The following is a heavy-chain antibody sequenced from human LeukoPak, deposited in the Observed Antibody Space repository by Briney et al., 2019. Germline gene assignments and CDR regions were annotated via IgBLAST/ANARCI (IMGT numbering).Heavy chain of an antibody. J-gene: IGHJ4*02. CDR1: GFTVSSNY. Sequence: GGSLRLSCAASGFTVSSNYINWVRQAPGKGLEWVSVIYSGGGTNSADSVKGRFTISRDNSKNTLYLQMNSLRAEDTAVYFCARGHNRYYFDYWGQGTLVIVSS. D-gene: IGHD2/OR15-2a*01. CDR3: ARGHNRYYFDY. CDR2: IYSGGGT. V-gene: IGHV3-66*01.